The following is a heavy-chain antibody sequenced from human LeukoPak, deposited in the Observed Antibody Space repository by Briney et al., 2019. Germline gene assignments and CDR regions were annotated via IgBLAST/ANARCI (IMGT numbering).Heavy chain of an antibody. CDR3: ARDRYTVVSWYFDL. CDR1: GGSISSSNW. D-gene: IGHD4-23*01. J-gene: IGHJ2*01. Sequence: SGTLSLTCAVSGGSISSSNWWSWVRQPPGKGLEWMGEIYHSGSTNYNPSLKSRVTISVDKSKNQFSLKLSSVTAADTAVYYCARDRYTVVSWYFDLWGRGTLVTVSS. V-gene: IGHV4-4*02. CDR2: IYHSGST.